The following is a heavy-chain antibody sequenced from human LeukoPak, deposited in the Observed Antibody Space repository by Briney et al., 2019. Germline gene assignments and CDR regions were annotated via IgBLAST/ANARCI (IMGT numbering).Heavy chain of an antibody. Sequence: ASVNVSCKPCGYTFTIYGINWVRQAPGQGLEWMGWIRVYNGTTNYAQKFKGRVTMTTDTSKNTAYMELRSLGSDDTAVYYCARGGSRVTTINILDYLGQGTLVTVSS. V-gene: IGHV1-18*01. CDR1: GYTFTIYG. D-gene: IGHD5-24*01. CDR2: IRVYNGTT. J-gene: IGHJ4*02. CDR3: ARGGSRVTTINILDY.